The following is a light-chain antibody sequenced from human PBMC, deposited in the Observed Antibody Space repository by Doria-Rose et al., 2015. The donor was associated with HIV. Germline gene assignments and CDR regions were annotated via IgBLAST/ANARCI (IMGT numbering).Light chain of an antibody. V-gene: IGLV3-25*03. CDR1: ALPKQY. CDR3: QSADSSGTYV. J-gene: IGLJ1*01. Sequence: LTQLPSVSVSPGQTARITCSGDALPKQYAYWYQQKPGQAPVLVIYKDSERPSGIPERFSGSSSGTTVTLTISGVQAGDEADYYCQSADSSGTYVFGTGTKVTVL. CDR2: KDS.